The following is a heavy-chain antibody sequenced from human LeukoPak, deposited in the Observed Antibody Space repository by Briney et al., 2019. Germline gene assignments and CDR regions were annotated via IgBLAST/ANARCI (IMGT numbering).Heavy chain of an antibody. D-gene: IGHD3-3*01. CDR2: ISSSSNYI. CDR3: ARDFPPLRFLEWLSNNWSDP. J-gene: IGHJ5*02. Sequence: PGGSLRLSCAASGFTFSTYNMNWVRQAPGKGLEWVSSISSSSNYIYYADSVKGRFTISRDNAKNSLYLQMNSLRVEDTAVYYCARDFPPLRFLEWLSNNWSDPWGQGTLVTVSS. V-gene: IGHV3-21*01. CDR1: GFTFSTYN.